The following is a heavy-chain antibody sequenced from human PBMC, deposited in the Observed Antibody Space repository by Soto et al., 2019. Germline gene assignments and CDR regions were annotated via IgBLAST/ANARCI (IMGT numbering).Heavy chain of an antibody. V-gene: IGHV3-48*02. CDR1: GFTFRSYS. D-gene: IGHD6-19*01. J-gene: IGHJ5*02. CDR2: ISSSSSTI. CDR3: ARERAVGIAVALNWFDP. Sequence: GGSLGLSCAASGFTFRSYSMNWVRQAPGKGLEWVSYISSSSSTIYYADSVKGRFTISRDNAKNSLYLQMNSLRDEDTAVYYCARERAVGIAVALNWFDPWGQGTLVTVSS.